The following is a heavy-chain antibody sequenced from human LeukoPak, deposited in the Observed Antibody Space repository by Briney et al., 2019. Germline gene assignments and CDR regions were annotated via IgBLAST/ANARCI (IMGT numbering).Heavy chain of an antibody. J-gene: IGHJ4*02. Sequence: ASVKVSCKASGYTFTSYYMHWVRQAPGQGLEWMGIINPSGGSTSYAQKFQGRVTMTEDTSTDTAYMELSSLRSEDTAVYYCATVRGEGLFAKIFDYWGQGTLVTVSS. V-gene: IGHV1-46*01. D-gene: IGHD3-3*01. CDR1: GYTFTSYY. CDR2: INPSGGST. CDR3: ATVRGEGLFAKIFDY.